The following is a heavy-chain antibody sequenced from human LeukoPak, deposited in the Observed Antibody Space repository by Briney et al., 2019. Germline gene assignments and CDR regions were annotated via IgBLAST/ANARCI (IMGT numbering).Heavy chain of an antibody. J-gene: IGHJ4*02. V-gene: IGHV3-23*01. D-gene: IGHD2-15*01. CDR1: GFTFSSSA. Sequence: GGSLRLSCAASGFTFSSSAMSWVRQAPGKGLEWLSTISGGGGSTYYADSVKGRFTISRDNSKNTLYLQMNSLRVEDTAVYYCARRDIVVIVSASDYWGQGTLVTVSS. CDR2: ISGGGGST. CDR3: ARRDIVVIVSASDY.